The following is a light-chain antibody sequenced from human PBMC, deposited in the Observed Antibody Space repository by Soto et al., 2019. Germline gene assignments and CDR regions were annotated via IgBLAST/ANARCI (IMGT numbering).Light chain of an antibody. J-gene: IGKJ1*01. CDR3: QQYNSHST. CDR1: QSISNW. CDR2: KAS. Sequence: DIQMTQSPSILSASVGDRVTITCRASQSISNWLAWYQQKPGEAPKLLIYKASILESGVPSRFSGSGSGTEFTLTISSLQPDDFATYYCQQYNSHSTFGQGTKV. V-gene: IGKV1-5*03.